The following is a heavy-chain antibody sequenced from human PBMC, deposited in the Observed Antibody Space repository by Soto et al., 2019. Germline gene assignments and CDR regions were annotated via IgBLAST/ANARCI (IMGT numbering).Heavy chain of an antibody. CDR2: IYYDGTA. Sequence: SETLSLTCTVSGGSFSPNYWSWIRQPPGKGLEWVGYIYYDGTARHNPSLKSRVTISLETSRSQFSLKLSSVTAADTAVYYCASKGVIESSGWLFDYWGQGTLVTVSS. CDR3: ASKGVIESSGWLFDY. CDR1: GGSFSPNY. D-gene: IGHD6-19*01. J-gene: IGHJ4*02. V-gene: IGHV4-59*12.